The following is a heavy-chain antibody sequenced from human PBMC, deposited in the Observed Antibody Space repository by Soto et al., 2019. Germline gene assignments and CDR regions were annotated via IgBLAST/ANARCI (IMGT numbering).Heavy chain of an antibody. V-gene: IGHV4-31*03. D-gene: IGHD4-17*01. CDR2: IYYSGRT. CDR3: ASVDYGGNSAEYFQH. CDR1: GGSISSGGYY. Sequence: QVQLQESGPGLVKPSQTLSLTCTVSGGSISSGGYYWSWIRQHPGKGLEWIGYIYYSGRTYYNPSPPNRIGISVDTSKNQFSLKLSSVTAADTAVYYCASVDYGGNSAEYFQHWGQGTLVTVSS. J-gene: IGHJ1*01.